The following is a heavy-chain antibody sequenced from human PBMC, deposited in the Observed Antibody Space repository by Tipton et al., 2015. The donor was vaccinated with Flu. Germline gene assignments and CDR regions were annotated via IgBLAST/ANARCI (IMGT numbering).Heavy chain of an antibody. CDR3: ARHTGDSVRGVIDY. V-gene: IGHV4-38-2*01. J-gene: IGHJ4*02. CDR2: IHRSGNT. CDR1: GDSIGIDYY. Sequence: TLSLTCSVSGDSIGIDYYWGWIRQPPGKGLEWLGNIHRSGNTYYNSSLKSRVTISVDTSKNQFSLRLSSVTAADTAVYYCARHTGDSVRGVIDYWGQGTLVTVSS. D-gene: IGHD3-10*02.